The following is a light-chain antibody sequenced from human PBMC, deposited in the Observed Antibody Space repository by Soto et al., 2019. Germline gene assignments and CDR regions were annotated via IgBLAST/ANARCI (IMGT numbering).Light chain of an antibody. Sequence: AIQMTQSPSSLSASVGDRVTLTCRASQDIKTELGWYQQKPGKAPNVLIYAASTLLSGVPSRFSGAGSGTDFTLTISSLQPEDVATYYCLQDHNYPRTFGQGTRVEIK. V-gene: IGKV1-6*01. CDR1: QDIKTE. CDR2: AAS. CDR3: LQDHNYPRT. J-gene: IGKJ1*01.